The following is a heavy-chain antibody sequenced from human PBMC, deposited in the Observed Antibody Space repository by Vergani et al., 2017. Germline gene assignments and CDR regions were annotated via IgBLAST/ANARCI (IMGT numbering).Heavy chain of an antibody. D-gene: IGHD6-6*01. CDR1: GFTSAGYA. CDR3: AKDLGTSSEGGWFDP. Sequence: DVQLEESGGGLVLPGRSLRLSCVASGFTSAGYAMHWVRQAPGKGLEWVSGISWNSNSIGYADSVKGRFTISRDNAKNSLYLQMNSLRAEDTALYYCAKDLGTSSEGGWFDPWGQGTLVTVSS. V-gene: IGHV3-9*02. J-gene: IGHJ5*02. CDR2: ISWNSNSI.